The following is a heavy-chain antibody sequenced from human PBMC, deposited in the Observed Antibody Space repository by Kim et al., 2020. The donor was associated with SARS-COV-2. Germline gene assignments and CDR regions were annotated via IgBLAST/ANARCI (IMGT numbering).Heavy chain of an antibody. J-gene: IGHJ4*02. Sequence: SETLSLTCTVSGGSISSSSYYWGWIRQPPGKGLEWIGSIYYSGSTYYNPSLKSRVTISVDTSKNQFSLKLSSVTAADTAVYYCARGVAVAGTGVYWGQGTLVTVSS. CDR2: IYYSGST. V-gene: IGHV4-39*01. D-gene: IGHD6-19*01. CDR3: ARGVAVAGTGVY. CDR1: GGSISSSSYY.